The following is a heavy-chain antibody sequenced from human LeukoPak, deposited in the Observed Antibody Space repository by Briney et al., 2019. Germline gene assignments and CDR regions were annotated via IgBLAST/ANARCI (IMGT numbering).Heavy chain of an antibody. J-gene: IGHJ6*02. D-gene: IGHD2-2*01. CDR2: IDNSGEST. V-gene: IGHV3-23*01. Sequence: GGSLRLSCADSGFTLSSYAMSWVRQAPGKGLEWVSIIDNSGESTYYADSVKGRFTISRDNSKNTLYLQMNSLRAEDTAVYYCARGLSSTQEKHYYYGMDVWGQGTTVTVSS. CDR1: GFTLSSYA. CDR3: ARGLSSTQEKHYYYGMDV.